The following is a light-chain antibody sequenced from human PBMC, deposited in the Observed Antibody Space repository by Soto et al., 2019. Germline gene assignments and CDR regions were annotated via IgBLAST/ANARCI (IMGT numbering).Light chain of an antibody. CDR3: QQYEKWPPSIT. CDR2: GAS. Sequence: EIVLTQSPDTLSLSPGERGTLSCRASESVTDYLAWYQQKPGQAPRLLIYGASTRATGISARFSGGGSGTEFTLTISSLQSEDFALYFCQQYEKWPPSITFGQGTRLEIK. J-gene: IGKJ5*01. CDR1: ESVTDY. V-gene: IGKV3-15*01.